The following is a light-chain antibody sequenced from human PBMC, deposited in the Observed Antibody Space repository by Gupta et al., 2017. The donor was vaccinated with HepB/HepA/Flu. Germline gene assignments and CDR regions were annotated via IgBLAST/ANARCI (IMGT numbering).Light chain of an antibody. J-gene: IGLJ3*02. CDR2: SDN. CDR1: RSNMGRNI. CDR3: TAWDDSLNGVV. Sequence: QSVLTQPPSASGTPGQRVTISCSGSRSNMGRNIVNWYQQLPGMAPKLLSWSDNQRPSGVPDRFSGSKSGTSASLAISGLQSEDEADYYCTAWDDSLNGVVFGGGTKLTVL. V-gene: IGLV1-44*01.